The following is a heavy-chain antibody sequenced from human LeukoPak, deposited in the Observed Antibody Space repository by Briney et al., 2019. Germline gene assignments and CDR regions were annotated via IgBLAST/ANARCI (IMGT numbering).Heavy chain of an antibody. Sequence: GSLRLSCAASGFTFSSYAMSWVRQAPGKGLEWVSAISGSGGSTYYADSVKGRFTISRDNSKNTLYLQMNGLRAEDTAVYYCPRASDYGDYVAFDYWGQGTLVTVSS. V-gene: IGHV3-23*01. D-gene: IGHD4-17*01. CDR3: PRASDYGDYVAFDY. J-gene: IGHJ4*02. CDR1: GFTFSSYA. CDR2: ISGSGGST.